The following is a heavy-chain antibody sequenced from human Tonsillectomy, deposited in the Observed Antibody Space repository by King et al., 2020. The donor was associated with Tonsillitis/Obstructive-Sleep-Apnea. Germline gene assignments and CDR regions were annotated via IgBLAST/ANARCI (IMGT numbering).Heavy chain of an antibody. Sequence: EQLVEAGGGVVQPGRFLRISCAASGFMFSDYAMHWVRQAPGKGLEGVAVISYDGSNKYYADSVKGRFTISRDNSKNNLYLKIKSLKFEDTAVYYCARYPEVKQWLVPLFDSWGQGNLVRVSS. J-gene: IGHJ5*01. CDR2: ISYDGSNK. D-gene: IGHD6-19*01. CDR3: ARYPEVKQWLVPLFDS. CDR1: GFMFSDYA. V-gene: IGHV3-30*04.